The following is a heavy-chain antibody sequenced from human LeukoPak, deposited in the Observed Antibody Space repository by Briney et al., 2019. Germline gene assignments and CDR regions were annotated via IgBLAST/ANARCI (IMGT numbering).Heavy chain of an antibody. CDR1: GYTLTELS. V-gene: IGHV1-24*01. Sequence: ASVKVSCKVSGYTLTELSMHWVRQAPGKGLEWMGGFDPEDGETIYAQKFQGRVTMTEDTSTDTAYMELSSLRSEDTAVYYCARGYCSGGSCYLQDYYYYYMDVWGKGTTVTVSS. CDR2: FDPEDGET. D-gene: IGHD2-15*01. CDR3: ARGYCSGGSCYLQDYYYYYMDV. J-gene: IGHJ6*03.